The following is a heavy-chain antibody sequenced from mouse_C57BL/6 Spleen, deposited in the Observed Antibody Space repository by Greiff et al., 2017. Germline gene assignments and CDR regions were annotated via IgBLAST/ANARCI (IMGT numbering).Heavy chain of an antibody. CDR2: IYPRSGNT. CDR1: GYTFTSYG. J-gene: IGHJ1*03. Sequence: QVQLQQSGAELARPGASVKLSCKASGYTFTSYGISWVKQRTGQGLEWIGEIYPRSGNTYYNEKFKGKATLTADKSSSTAYMELRSLTSEDSAVYFCARKGAGTGLWYFDVWGTGTTVTVSS. V-gene: IGHV1-81*01. D-gene: IGHD3-3*01. CDR3: ARKGAGTGLWYFDV.